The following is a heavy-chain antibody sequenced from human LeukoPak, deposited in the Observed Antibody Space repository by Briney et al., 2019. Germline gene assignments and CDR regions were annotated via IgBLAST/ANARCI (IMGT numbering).Heavy chain of an antibody. CDR3: ARDSLGSYSSPDN. J-gene: IGHJ4*02. CDR1: GYTFTSYG. V-gene: IGHV1-18*01. CDR2: ISAYSGDT. D-gene: IGHD3-10*01. Sequence: ASVKVSCKTSGYTFTSYGITWVRQAPGQRLEWMGWISAYSGDTIYAQKVQGRVTMTTDTSASTGYMEVRSLRSDDTAVYYCARDSLGSYSSPDNWGQGTLVTVSS.